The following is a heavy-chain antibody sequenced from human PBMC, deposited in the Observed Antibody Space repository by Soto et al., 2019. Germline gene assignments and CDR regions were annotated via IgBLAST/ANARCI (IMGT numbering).Heavy chain of an antibody. CDR1: GGSFSGYY. Sequence: QVQLQQWGAGLLKPSETLSLTCAVYGGSFSGYYWSWIRQPPGKGLEWIGEINHSGSTNYNPSLKCGVTIQVDTSKNQFSLKLRSVTAAATAVYYCARVLGSSGYYRWFDPWGQGTLVNVS. CDR3: ARVLGSSGYYRWFDP. V-gene: IGHV4-34*01. J-gene: IGHJ5*02. CDR2: INHSGST. D-gene: IGHD3-22*01.